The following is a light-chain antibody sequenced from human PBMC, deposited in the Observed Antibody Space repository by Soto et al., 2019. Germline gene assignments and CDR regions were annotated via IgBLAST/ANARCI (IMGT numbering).Light chain of an antibody. CDR2: DAY. CDR1: QSVSSY. CDR3: QQRSNWPRT. V-gene: IGKV3-11*01. Sequence: EIVLTQSPATLSLSPGERATLSCRASQSVSSYLAWYQQKPGQAPRLVIYDAYNRATGIQARFSGSGSGTDFTLTISSLEPEDFAVYYCQQRSNWPRTFGQGTKVDIK. J-gene: IGKJ1*01.